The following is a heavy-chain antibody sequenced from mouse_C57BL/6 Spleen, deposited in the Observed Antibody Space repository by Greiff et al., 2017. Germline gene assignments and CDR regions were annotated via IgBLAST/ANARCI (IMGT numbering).Heavy chain of an antibody. Sequence: EVKLVESGPELVKPGASVKMSCKASGYTFTDYNMHWVKQSHGKSLEWIGYINPNNGGTSYNQKFKGKATLTVIKSSSTAYMELRSLTSEDSAVDYFARGGLLLLRYWFAYWGQGTLVTVSA. CDR2: INPNNGGT. J-gene: IGHJ3*01. D-gene: IGHD1-1*01. CDR3: ARGGLLLLRYWFAY. CDR1: GYTFTDYN. V-gene: IGHV1-22*01.